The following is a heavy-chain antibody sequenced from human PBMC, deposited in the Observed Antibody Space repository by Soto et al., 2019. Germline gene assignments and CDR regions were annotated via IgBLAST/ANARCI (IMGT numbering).Heavy chain of an antibody. Sequence: PGGSLRLSCAASGFTFSSHWMTWVRQAPGKRLEWVANIKQDGSERYYVDSVKGRFSISRDNAEDSLYLQMTGLRAEDTAVYYCAREDTYGLYVDYWGQGTLVTVSS. CDR2: IKQDGSER. CDR1: GFTFSSHW. V-gene: IGHV3-7*01. D-gene: IGHD5-18*01. CDR3: AREDTYGLYVDY. J-gene: IGHJ4*02.